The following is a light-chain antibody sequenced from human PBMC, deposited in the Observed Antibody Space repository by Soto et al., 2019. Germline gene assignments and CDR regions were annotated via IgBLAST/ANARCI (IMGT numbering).Light chain of an antibody. Sequence: DIDLTQSPAALSVSAMDTATIAFMASQSISSSFLAWYQQRPGQAPRLIIYCASSIATGVPERFSGSGSGTEFTLTISRLHLQDSVSYYCQQYVTSSWTFGQGTKVDIK. CDR1: QSISSSF. CDR2: CAS. J-gene: IGKJ1*01. V-gene: IGKV3-20*01. CDR3: QQYVTSSWT.